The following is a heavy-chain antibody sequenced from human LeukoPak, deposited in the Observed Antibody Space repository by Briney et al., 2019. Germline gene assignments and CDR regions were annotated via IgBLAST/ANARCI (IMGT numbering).Heavy chain of an antibody. CDR3: ARDLGYSSGWGFDH. J-gene: IGHJ4*02. CDR2: IKQDGSEK. D-gene: IGHD6-19*01. CDR1: GFTFSSYW. Sequence: GGSLTLSCAPSGFTFSSYWMSWVRHAPGKGLEWVANIKQDGSEKYYVDSVKGLFTISRDNAKNSLYLQMNSLRAEDTVVYYCARDLGYSSGWGFDHWGQGTLVTVSS. V-gene: IGHV3-7*01.